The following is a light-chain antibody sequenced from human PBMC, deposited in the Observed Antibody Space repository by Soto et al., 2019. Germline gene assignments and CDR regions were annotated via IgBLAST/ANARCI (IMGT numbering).Light chain of an antibody. J-gene: IGKJ1*01. Sequence: DIQMTQSPSTPSASVGDSVTVACWASQSIGTWLAWYQQKPGTAPKLLIDGASSLERAVPSRFSGSGSGTEFTLTISSLQPDDFASYCCQQYISYPWTFGQGTKVDI. CDR1: QSIGTW. CDR3: QQYISYPWT. CDR2: GAS. V-gene: IGKV1-5*01.